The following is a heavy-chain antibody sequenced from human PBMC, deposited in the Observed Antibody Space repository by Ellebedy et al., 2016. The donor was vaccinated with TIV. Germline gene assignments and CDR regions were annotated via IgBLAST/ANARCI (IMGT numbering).Heavy chain of an antibody. D-gene: IGHD5-12*01. J-gene: IGHJ4*02. CDR2: IRSKAYGGTT. Sequence: GESLKISXTASGFTFGDYAMSWFRQAPGKGLEWVGFIRSKAYGGTTEYAASVKGRFTISRDDSKGIAYLQMNSLKTEDTAVYYCTTLREVATRWDPQDYWGQGTLVTVSS. CDR3: TTLREVATRWDPQDY. CDR1: GFTFGDYA. V-gene: IGHV3-49*03.